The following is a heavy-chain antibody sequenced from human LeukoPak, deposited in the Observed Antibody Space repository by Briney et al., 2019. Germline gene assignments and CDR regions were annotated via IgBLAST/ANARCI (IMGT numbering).Heavy chain of an antibody. CDR2: INPNSGGT. V-gene: IGHV1-2*02. Sequence: ASVKVSCKASGYTFTSYYMHWVRQAPGQGLEWMGWINPNSGGTNYAQKFQGRVTMTRDTSISTAYMELSRLRSDDTAVYYCARVGVWPVAGWFDPWGQGTLVTVSS. J-gene: IGHJ5*02. CDR1: GYTFTSYY. D-gene: IGHD6-19*01. CDR3: ARVGVWPVAGWFDP.